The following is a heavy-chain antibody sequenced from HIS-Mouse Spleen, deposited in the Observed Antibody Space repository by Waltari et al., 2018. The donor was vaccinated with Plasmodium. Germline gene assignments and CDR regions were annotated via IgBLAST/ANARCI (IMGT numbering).Heavy chain of an antibody. J-gene: IGHJ4*02. CDR3: AKDRRSSSWYVDY. Sequence: GKGLEWVAVISYDGSNKYYADSVKGRFTISRDNSKNTLYLQMNSLRAEDTAVYYCAKDRRSSSWYVDYWGQGTLFTVSS. D-gene: IGHD6-13*01. V-gene: IGHV3-30*18. CDR2: ISYDGSNK.